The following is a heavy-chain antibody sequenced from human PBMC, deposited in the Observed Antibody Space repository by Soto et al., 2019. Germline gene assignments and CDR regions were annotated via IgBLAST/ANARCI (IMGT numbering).Heavy chain of an antibody. CDR1: GGSMSSYY. J-gene: IGHJ5*02. D-gene: IGHD3-3*01. CDR2: VYSSGGT. Sequence: QVHLQQSGPGLVNPSETLSLTCTVSGGSMSSYYWTWIRQPAGKGLEWIGRVYSSGGTHYNPSLTSRLTTSLDTSKNHFSLRLLSVTDAYTAVYYCARGQRFSDWFDPWGQGTLVTVSS. V-gene: IGHV4-4*07. CDR3: ARGQRFSDWFDP.